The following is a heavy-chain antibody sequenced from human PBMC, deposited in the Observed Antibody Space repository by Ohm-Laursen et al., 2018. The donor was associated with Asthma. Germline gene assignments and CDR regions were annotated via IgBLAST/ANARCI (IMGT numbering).Heavy chain of an antibody. CDR3: AKCLCRDYYDRSGVGVDI. Sequence: SLRLSCAASGFTFDDYAMNWVRQAPGKGLEWVSGISWNSGNIGYADSVKGRFTISRDNAKNSLYLQMNSLRAEDTALYYCAKCLCRDYYDRSGVGVDIWGQGTMVTVSS. V-gene: IGHV3-9*01. D-gene: IGHD3-22*01. J-gene: IGHJ3*02. CDR2: ISWNSGNI. CDR1: GFTFDDYA.